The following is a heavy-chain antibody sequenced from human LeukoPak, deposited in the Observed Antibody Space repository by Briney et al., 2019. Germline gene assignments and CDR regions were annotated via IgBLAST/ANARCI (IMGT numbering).Heavy chain of an antibody. CDR1: GYTFTSNY. V-gene: IGHV1-46*01. CDR2: INTSGGST. D-gene: IGHD1-26*01. Sequence: ASVKVSCKASGYTFTSNYMLWVRQAPGQGLEWMGIINTSGGSTSYAQKFQGRVTMTRDTSTSTVYMELSSLSSEDTAVYYCARVGGNYPINWGQGSLVTVSA. CDR3: ARVGGNYPIN. J-gene: IGHJ4*02.